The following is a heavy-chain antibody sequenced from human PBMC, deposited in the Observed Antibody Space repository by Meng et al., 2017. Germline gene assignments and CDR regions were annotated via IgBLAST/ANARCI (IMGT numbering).Heavy chain of an antibody. V-gene: IGHV3-48*03. Sequence: GGSLRLSCAASGFTFSSYEMNWVRQAPGKGLEWVSYISSSGSTIYYADFVKGRFTISRDNAKNSLYLQMNSLRAEDTAVYYCARDPPNAAMALRVRFDYWGQGTLVTVSS. D-gene: IGHD5-18*01. J-gene: IGHJ4*02. CDR2: ISSSGSTI. CDR1: GFTFSSYE. CDR3: ARDPPNAAMALRVRFDY.